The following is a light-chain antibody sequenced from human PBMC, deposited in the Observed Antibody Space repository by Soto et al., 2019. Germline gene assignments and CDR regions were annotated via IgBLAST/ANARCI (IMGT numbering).Light chain of an antibody. Sequence: IVLTKSPATLSLSLGERATLSCRASKSVSNFLAWYQQKPGQAPRLLIYDASNRATGIPARFSGSGSGTDFTLTISILEPEDFAVYYCQQRSNWPPITFGQGTRLEIK. CDR1: KSVSNF. V-gene: IGKV3-11*01. J-gene: IGKJ5*01. CDR2: DAS. CDR3: QQRSNWPPIT.